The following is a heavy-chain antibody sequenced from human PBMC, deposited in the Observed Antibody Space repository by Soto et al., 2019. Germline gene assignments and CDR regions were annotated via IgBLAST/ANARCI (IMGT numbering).Heavy chain of an antibody. CDR1: GGTFSSYT. CDR3: ASGDSSGYPGGY. CDR2: IIPILGMA. V-gene: IGHV1-69*02. Sequence: QVQLVQSGAEVKKPGSSVKVSCKASGGTFSSYTISWVRQAPGQGLEWMGRIIPILGMANYAQKFQGRVTITADKSTSTAYMELSSLRSEDTAVYYCASGDSSGYPGGYWGQGTLVTVSS. J-gene: IGHJ4*02. D-gene: IGHD3-22*01.